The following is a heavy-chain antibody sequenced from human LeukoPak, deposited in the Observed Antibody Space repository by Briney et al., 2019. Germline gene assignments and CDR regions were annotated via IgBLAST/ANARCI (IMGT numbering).Heavy chain of an antibody. CDR3: AHRMASWFGESNSFDF. CDR2: LYWDDDK. CDR1: GFSLSTSAEG. V-gene: IGHV2-5*02. D-gene: IGHD3-10*01. Sequence: SGPTLVNPTQPLTLTCTFSGFSLSTSAEGVGWIRQPPGKALEWLALLYWDDDKRYSPSLKSRLTITKDASKTQVVLTMTNMDPGDTGTYYCAHRMASWFGESNSFDFWGQGTLVFVSS. J-gene: IGHJ4*02.